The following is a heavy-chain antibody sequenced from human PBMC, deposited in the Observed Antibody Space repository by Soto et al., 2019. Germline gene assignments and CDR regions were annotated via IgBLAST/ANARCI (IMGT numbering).Heavy chain of an antibody. CDR3: GWGLRYLHMHNLFDS. CDR2: IVPIFGRT. D-gene: IGHD3-9*01. CDR1: GGTVSGYA. J-gene: IGHJ5*01. Sequence: QVQLVQSGAEVKKPGSSVKVSCKAYGGTVSGYAIIWVRQAPGQRLAWIGGIVPIFGRTNYAQKFQGRVTITADDSTNAAYIELGSLRSEDTALYYCGWGLRYLHMHNLFDSWGQGTLGTFAS. V-gene: IGHV1-69*01.